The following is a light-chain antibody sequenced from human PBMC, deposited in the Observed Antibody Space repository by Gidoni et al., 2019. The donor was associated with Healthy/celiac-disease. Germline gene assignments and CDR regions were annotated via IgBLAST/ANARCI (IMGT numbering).Light chain of an antibody. CDR3: QSRLT. V-gene: IGKV4-1*01. CDR2: WAS. J-gene: IGKJ4*01. CDR1: QSVLYSSNNQNY. Sequence: DIVMTQSPDSLAVSLGERAPINCKSSQSVLYSSNNQNYLNWYQQKAGQPPKLLFYWASTRESVVPDRFSGGGSGTDFTLTISSLQAEDVAVYYCQSRLTFGGGTKVEIK.